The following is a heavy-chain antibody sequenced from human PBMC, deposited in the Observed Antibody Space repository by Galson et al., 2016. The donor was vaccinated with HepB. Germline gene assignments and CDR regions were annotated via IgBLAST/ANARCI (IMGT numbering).Heavy chain of an antibody. CDR2: IFYTGTT. Sequence: SETLSLTCTVSGGPISGHYWSWIRQSPVKGLEYIGYIFYTGTTDYNPSLKSRVTISVDTSKNQFSLRLTSVTAADTDIYFCARLDFGLVDSCGQGILVTVSS. J-gene: IGHJ4*02. D-gene: IGHD3/OR15-3a*01. CDR1: GGPISGHY. CDR3: ARLDFGLVDS. V-gene: IGHV4-59*11.